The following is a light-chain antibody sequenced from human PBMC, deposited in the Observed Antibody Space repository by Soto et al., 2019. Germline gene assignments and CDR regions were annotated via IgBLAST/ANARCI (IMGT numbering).Light chain of an antibody. CDR1: QSLNNN. CDR3: QQYIACPLT. CDR2: FAS. V-gene: IGKV3-15*01. J-gene: IGKJ4*01. Sequence: EIVMTQSPATLSVSPGEKATLSCRASQSLNNNLAWYQQKPGQGTMLLIYFASTRATGIPARYSGSGSGTDCSLTISSLQSEDFANYYCQQYIACPLTFGGGTKVEPK.